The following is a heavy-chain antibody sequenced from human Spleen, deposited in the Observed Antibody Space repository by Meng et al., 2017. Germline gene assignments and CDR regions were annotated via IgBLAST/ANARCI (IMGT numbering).Heavy chain of an antibody. CDR2: IYYSGST. D-gene: IGHD3-22*01. Sequence: QGQLQESGPGLVRPSETLSLTCTVSGGSVSRGDFYWSWIRQPPGKGLEWIGHIYYSGSTNYNPSLKSRVTISIDTSKTQFSLKLSSVTAADTALYYCARVVSRSVITMRAPRFDYWGQGTLVTVSS. J-gene: IGHJ4*02. CDR1: GGSVSRGDFY. CDR3: ARVVSRSVITMRAPRFDY. V-gene: IGHV4-61*08.